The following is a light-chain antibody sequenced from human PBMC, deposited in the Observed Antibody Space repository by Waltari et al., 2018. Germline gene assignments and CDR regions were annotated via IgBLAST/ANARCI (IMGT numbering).Light chain of an antibody. CDR1: QTINSW. V-gene: IGKV1-5*03. CDR3: QQYNTYPLT. Sequence: DIQMTQSPSTLSASVGDRVTITCRASQTINSWLAWYQQKPGKAPKFLIYKASSLESGVPSRCSGSVFGTEFTLNISSLQPDDFGTYYWQQYNTYPLTFGQGTKVEIK. CDR2: KAS. J-gene: IGKJ1*01.